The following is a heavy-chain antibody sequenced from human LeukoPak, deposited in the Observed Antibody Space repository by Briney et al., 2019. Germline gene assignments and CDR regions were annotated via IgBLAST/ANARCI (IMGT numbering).Heavy chain of an antibody. J-gene: IGHJ4*02. Sequence: PSETLSLTCTVSGYSISSGYYWGWIRQPPGKGLEWIGSIYHSGSTYYNPSLKSRVTISVDTSKNQFSLKLSSVTAADTAVYYCARDPAGGNGARDYWGQGTLVTVSS. D-gene: IGHD4-23*01. CDR3: ARDPAGGNGARDY. V-gene: IGHV4-38-2*02. CDR2: IYHSGST. CDR1: GYSISSGYY.